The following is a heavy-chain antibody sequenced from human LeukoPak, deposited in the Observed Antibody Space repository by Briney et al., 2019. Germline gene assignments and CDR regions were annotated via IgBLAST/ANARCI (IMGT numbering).Heavy chain of an antibody. CDR1: GYTFTSYA. CDR2: INTNTGNP. J-gene: IGHJ5*02. V-gene: IGHV7-4-1*02. D-gene: IGHD4-17*01. CDR3: ARDLDTGGDYKGGNWFDP. Sequence: GASVKVSCKASGYTFTSYAMNWVRQAPGQGLEWMGWINTNTGNPTYAQGFTGRFVFSLDTSVSTAYLQISSLKAEDTAVYYCARDLDTGGDYKGGNWFDPWGQGTLVTVSS.